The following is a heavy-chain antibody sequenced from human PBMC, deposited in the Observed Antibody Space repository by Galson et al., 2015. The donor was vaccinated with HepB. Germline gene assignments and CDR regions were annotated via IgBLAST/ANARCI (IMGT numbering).Heavy chain of an antibody. J-gene: IGHJ1*01. Sequence: SLRLSCAASGFTFDDYTMHWVRQAPGKGLEWVSLISWDGGSTYYADSVKGRFTISRDNSKNSLYLQMNSLRTEDTALYYCAKDVQAAAGLLRSEYFQHWGQGTLVTVSS. CDR3: AKDVQAAAGLLRSEYFQH. D-gene: IGHD6-13*01. CDR1: GFTFDDYT. V-gene: IGHV3-43*01. CDR2: ISWDGGST.